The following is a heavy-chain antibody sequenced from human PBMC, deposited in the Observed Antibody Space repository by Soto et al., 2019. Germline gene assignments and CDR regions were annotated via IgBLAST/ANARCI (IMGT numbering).Heavy chain of an antibody. CDR1: GFMFSSYA. CDR2: ISYDGSKK. Sequence: ESGGGVVQPGRSLRLSCVASGFMFSSYAMHWVRQAPGKGLEGVAVISYDGSKKYYTDSVKGRYTISRDDSKNTLYLQMNRLRVEDTAVYYCARAPHGMDVWGQGTTVTVSS. CDR3: ARAPHGMDV. V-gene: IGHV3-30-3*01. J-gene: IGHJ6*02.